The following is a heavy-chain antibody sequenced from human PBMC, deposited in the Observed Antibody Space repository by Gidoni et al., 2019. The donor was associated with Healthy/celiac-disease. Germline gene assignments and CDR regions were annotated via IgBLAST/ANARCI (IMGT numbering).Heavy chain of an antibody. D-gene: IGHD3-16*01. CDR2: RWYDGSNK. CDR1: GFTFSSYG. Sequence: QVQLVESGGGVVQPGRSLRLSCEASGFTFSSYGMHWVRQDPGKGLEWVAVRWYDGSNKYYADSVKGRFTISRDNSKNTLYLQMNSLRAEDTAVYYCARQRQQLGVVLDYWGQGTLVTVSS. V-gene: IGHV3-33*01. CDR3: ARQRQQLGVVLDY. J-gene: IGHJ4*02.